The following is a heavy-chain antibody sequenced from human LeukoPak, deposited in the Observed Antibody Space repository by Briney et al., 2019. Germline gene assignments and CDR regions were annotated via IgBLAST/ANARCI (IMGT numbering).Heavy chain of an antibody. CDR3: ARDDDRPDNGLDY. Sequence: GGSLRLSCAASGFTFSDYYMSWIRQAPGRGLEWVSYITSSSRTIYYADSVKGRFTISRDNAKNSLYLQVNSLRAEDTAVYYCARDDDRPDNGLDYWGQGTLVTVSS. CDR1: GFTFSDYY. CDR2: ITSSSRTI. D-gene: IGHD3-22*01. J-gene: IGHJ4*02. V-gene: IGHV3-11*04.